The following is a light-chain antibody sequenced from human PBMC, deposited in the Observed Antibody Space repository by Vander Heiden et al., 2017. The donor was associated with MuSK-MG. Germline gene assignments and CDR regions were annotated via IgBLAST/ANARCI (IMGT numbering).Light chain of an antibody. V-gene: IGLV1-40*01. CDR1: SSNIGAGYD. Sequence: QSVLTQPPSVSWAPGQRVPISCTGSSSNIGAGYDVHWYQQLPGTAPKLLIYGNSNRPSGVPDRFSGSKSGTSASLAITGLQAEDEADYYCQSYDSSLSGWVFGGGTKLTVL. CDR3: QSYDSSLSGWV. J-gene: IGLJ3*02. CDR2: GNS.